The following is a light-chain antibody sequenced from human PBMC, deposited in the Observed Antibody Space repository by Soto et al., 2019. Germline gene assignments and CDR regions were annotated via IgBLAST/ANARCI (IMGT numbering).Light chain of an antibody. CDR2: AAS. J-gene: IGKJ3*01. CDR1: PGIRNY. Sequence: DIQMTQSPTSLSASVGDRVTITCRASPGIRNYVAWYQQIPGKAPKLLIYAASTLQSGIPSRFSGSGSGTDFTLTIDGLQLEDFATYACQKYSSVPVFGPGTKVEIK. CDR3: QKYSSVPV. V-gene: IGKV1-27*01.